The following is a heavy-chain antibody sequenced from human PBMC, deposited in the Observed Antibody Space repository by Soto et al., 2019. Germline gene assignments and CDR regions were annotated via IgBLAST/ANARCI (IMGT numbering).Heavy chain of an antibody. D-gene: IGHD2-15*01. CDR1: GFSVSNPRMG. V-gene: IGHV2-26*01. Sequence: QVTLKESGPVLAKPTETLTLTCTVSGFSVSNPRMGVRWFRQPPGKALEWLAYFFSSDEKSFSPSLERRLTTSHDTSRRQVVLPSTKMDPVDTAKLSAAPLTARYNYCSDGPFSHLYGKYVWGEGPTVT. CDR2: FFSSDEK. CDR3: APLTARYNYCSDGPFSHLYGKYV. J-gene: IGHJ6*02.